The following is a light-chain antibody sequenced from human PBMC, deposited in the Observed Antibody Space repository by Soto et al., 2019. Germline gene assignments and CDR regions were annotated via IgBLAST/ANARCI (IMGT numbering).Light chain of an antibody. CDR3: SSYTTSSTVV. J-gene: IGLJ2*01. Sequence: QSVLTQPASVSGSLGQSITISCTGTSSDIGTYDYVSWYQQHPGKAPQLMIYEVTNRPSGVSNRFSGSKSGNTASLTISGLQAEDEADYYCSSYTTSSTVVIGGGTKLTVL. CDR2: EVT. CDR1: SSDIGTYDY. V-gene: IGLV2-14*01.